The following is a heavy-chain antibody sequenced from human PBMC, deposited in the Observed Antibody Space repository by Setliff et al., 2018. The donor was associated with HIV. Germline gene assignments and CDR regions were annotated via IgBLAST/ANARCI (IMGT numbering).Heavy chain of an antibody. Sequence: SETLSLTCTVSGGSIRRGSYYWSWIRQPAGGGLEWIGHISTSGSTNYNPSLKNRVTLSLDTSKNQFSLKLRSVFAADTAVYYCVRDPGYNSGWSGTTFDYWGQGTLVTVSS. D-gene: IGHD6-19*01. CDR3: VRDPGYNSGWSGTTFDY. J-gene: IGHJ4*02. V-gene: IGHV4-61*09. CDR2: ISTSGST. CDR1: GGSIRRGSYY.